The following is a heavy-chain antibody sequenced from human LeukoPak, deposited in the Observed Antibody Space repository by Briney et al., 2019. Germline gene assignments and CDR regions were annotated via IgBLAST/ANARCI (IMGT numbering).Heavy chain of an antibody. CDR1: GGSISGGKDF. D-gene: IGHD6-13*01. J-gene: IGHJ4*02. Sequence: SETLSLTCTVSGGSISGGKDFWGWIRQPPGKGLEWIGSIFYSGSTYYNPSLKSRVTISVDTSGNEFSLKVMSATVADTAVYYCARRGITYSSSFFEFWGQGALVTVSS. CDR2: IFYSGST. CDR3: ARRGITYSSSFFEF. V-gene: IGHV4-39*01.